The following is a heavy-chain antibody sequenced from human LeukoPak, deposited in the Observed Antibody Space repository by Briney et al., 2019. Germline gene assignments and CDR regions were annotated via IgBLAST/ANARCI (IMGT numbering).Heavy chain of an antibody. D-gene: IGHD1-26*01. V-gene: IGHV1-8*01. CDR1: GYTFSSYD. CDR3: ARSIVGVRKRNDY. J-gene: IGHJ4*02. CDR2: MNPNSGHT. Sequence: ASVKVSCKASGYTFSSYDIIWVRQASGQGLEWMGWMNPNSGHTGYAQKFQGRVTMTRSTSISTAYMELTSLTSEDSAVYYCARSIVGVRKRNDYWGQATLVTVS.